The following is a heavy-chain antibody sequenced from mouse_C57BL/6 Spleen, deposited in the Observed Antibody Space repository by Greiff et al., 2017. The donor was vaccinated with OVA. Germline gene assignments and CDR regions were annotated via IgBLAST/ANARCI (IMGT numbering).Heavy chain of an antibody. CDR3: ARVLDYFDY. D-gene: IGHD2-10*02. CDR2: ISYDGSN. V-gene: IGHV3-6*01. J-gene: IGHJ2*01. CDR1: GYSITSCYY. Sequence: EVKLVESGPGLVKPSQSLSLTCSVTGYSITSCYYWYWIRQFPGNKLEWMGYISYDGSNNYNPSLKNRISITRDTSKNQFFLKLNSVTTEDTATYYCARVLDYFDYWGQGTTLTVSS.